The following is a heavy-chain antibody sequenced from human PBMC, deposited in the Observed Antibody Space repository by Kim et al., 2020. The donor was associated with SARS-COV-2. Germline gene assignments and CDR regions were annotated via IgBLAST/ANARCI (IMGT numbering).Heavy chain of an antibody. V-gene: IGHV3-11*06. Sequence: KGRFTISRDNAKNSLYLQMNSLRAEDTAVYYCARDRIAAAGTSVESYEDYWGQGTLVTVSS. D-gene: IGHD6-13*01. J-gene: IGHJ4*02. CDR3: ARDRIAAAGTSVESYEDY.